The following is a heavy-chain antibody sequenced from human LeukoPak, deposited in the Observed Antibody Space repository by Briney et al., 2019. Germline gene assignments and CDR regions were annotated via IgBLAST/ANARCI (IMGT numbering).Heavy chain of an antibody. CDR2: ISSSSSTI. V-gene: IGHV3-48*04. J-gene: IGHJ4*02. D-gene: IGHD4-17*01. Sequence: GGSLRLSCAGSGFTFSSYRMNWVRQAPGKGLEWVSYISSSSSTIYHADSVKGRFTISRDNAKNSLYLQMNSLRAEDTAVYYCARERYGDMPYWGQGTLVTVSS. CDR1: GFTFSSYR. CDR3: ARERYGDMPY.